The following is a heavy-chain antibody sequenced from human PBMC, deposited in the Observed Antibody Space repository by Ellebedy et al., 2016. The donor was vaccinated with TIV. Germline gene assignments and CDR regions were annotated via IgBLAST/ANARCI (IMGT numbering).Heavy chain of an antibody. Sequence: GESLKISCAASGFTFSTYGMHWVRQAPGKGLEWVAVLWYDGSREYYADSVKGRFTISRDNSKNTLYLQMDSLRVEDTAMYYCAKDTNWPMVWGQGTMVTVSS. CDR2: LWYDGSRE. V-gene: IGHV3-33*06. CDR1: GFTFSTYG. D-gene: IGHD1-1*01. CDR3: AKDTNWPMV. J-gene: IGHJ3*01.